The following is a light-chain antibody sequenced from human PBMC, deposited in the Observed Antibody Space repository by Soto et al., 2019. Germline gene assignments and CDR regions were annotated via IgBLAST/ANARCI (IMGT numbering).Light chain of an antibody. J-gene: IGKJ1*01. Sequence: GDRVTITCRASQSISTWLAWYQQKPGKGPKLLIYDASSLESGVPSRFSGSGSGTKFTLTIASLQPDDFATYYCQQYETFSGTFGPGTKVDIK. V-gene: IGKV1-5*01. CDR3: QQYETFSGT. CDR1: QSISTW. CDR2: DAS.